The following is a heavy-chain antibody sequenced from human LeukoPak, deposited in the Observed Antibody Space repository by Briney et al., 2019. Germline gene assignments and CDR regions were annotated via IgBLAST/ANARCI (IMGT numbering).Heavy chain of an antibody. Sequence: GGSLRLSCAASGFTSSSYAMSWVRQAPGKGLEWVSAISGSGGSTYYADSVKGRFTISRDNSENTLYLQMNSLRAEDTAVYYCAKADSSGYYVDFDYWGQGTLVTVSS. CDR2: ISGSGGST. J-gene: IGHJ4*02. CDR3: AKADSSGYYVDFDY. V-gene: IGHV3-23*01. D-gene: IGHD3-22*01. CDR1: GFTSSSYA.